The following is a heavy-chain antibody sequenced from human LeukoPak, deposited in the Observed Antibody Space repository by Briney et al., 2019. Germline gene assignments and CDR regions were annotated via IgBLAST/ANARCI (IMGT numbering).Heavy chain of an antibody. J-gene: IGHJ4*02. CDR3: TKGNGYSYGRYYFDY. CDR1: GFTFSSYA. V-gene: IGHV3-23*01. Sequence: GGSLRLSCAASGFTFSSYAMGWVRQAPGKGLEWVSAITASGCNTYYADSVKGRFTISRDNSKNTLYLQVNSLRAEDTAVYYCTKGNGYSYGRYYFDYWGQGTLVTVSS. CDR2: ITASGCNT. D-gene: IGHD5-18*01.